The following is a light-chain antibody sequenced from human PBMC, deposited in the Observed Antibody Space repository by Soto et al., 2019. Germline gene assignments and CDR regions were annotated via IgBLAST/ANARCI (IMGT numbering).Light chain of an antibody. V-gene: IGKV3-15*01. CDR1: QSVAGN. Sequence: RVMTPSTATLSVSPLDTAPLSFRASQSVAGNLAWYQQKPGQPPRLLIYGVSTRATGVPARFSGSGSETDFSLTISSLQIEDFALYYCQQSNNWPPLTFGGGPKLDI. CDR2: GVS. CDR3: QQSNNWPPLT. J-gene: IGKJ4*01.